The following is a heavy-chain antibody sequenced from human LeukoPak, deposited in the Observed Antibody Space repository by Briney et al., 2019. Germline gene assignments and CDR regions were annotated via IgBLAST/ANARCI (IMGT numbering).Heavy chain of an antibody. Sequence: GASVKVSCKASGYTFTSYGISWVRQAPGQGLEWMGWISAYNGNTNYAQKLQGRVTMTTDTSTSTAYMELSSLRSEDTAVYYCARGRRYCSSTSCYIRSYYFDYWGQGTLVTVSS. V-gene: IGHV1-18*01. CDR2: ISAYNGNT. CDR1: GYTFTSYG. CDR3: ARGRRYCSSTSCYIRSYYFDY. J-gene: IGHJ4*02. D-gene: IGHD2-2*02.